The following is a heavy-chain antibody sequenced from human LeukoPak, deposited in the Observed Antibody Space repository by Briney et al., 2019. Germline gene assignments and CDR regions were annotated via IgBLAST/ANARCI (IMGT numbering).Heavy chain of an antibody. Sequence: GGSLRLSCAGSGFTFGSYSMNWVRHAPGRGLEWVSYIGHTGSITDYADSVKGRFTISRDNAKNSLYLQMNTLRDEDTAVYYCVRDGAVVTSGSYPWRYFQYWGQGTLVTVSS. CDR1: GFTFGSYS. CDR3: VRDGAVVTSGSYPWRYFQY. D-gene: IGHD3-10*01. J-gene: IGHJ1*01. V-gene: IGHV3-48*02. CDR2: IGHTGSIT.